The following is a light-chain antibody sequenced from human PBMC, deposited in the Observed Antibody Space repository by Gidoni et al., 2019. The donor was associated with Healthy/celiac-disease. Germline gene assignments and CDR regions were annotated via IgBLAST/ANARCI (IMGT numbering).Light chain of an antibody. CDR1: TLGDKF. CDR3: QAWDSSTAV. CDR2: QHS. V-gene: IGLV3-1*01. J-gene: IGLJ2*01. Sequence: SYELTQPPSVSVSPGQTASIPCSGDTLGDKFAYWYQQKPGQSPVLVIYQHSKRPSGIPERFSGSNAGNTATLTISGTQAMDEADYYCQAWDSSTAVFGGGTKLTVL.